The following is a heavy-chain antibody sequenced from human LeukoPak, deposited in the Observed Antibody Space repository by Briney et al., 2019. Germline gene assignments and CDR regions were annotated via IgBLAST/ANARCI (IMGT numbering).Heavy chain of an antibody. V-gene: IGHV3-23*01. CDR3: ARDGSGSSWYSDWFDP. D-gene: IGHD6-13*01. J-gene: IGHJ5*02. Sequence: GGSLRLSCAASGFTFSSYAMSWVRQAPGKGLEWVSAISGSGGSTYYADSVKGRFTISRDNSKNTLYLQMNSLRAEDTAVYYCARDGSGSSWYSDWFDPWGQGTLVTVSS. CDR2: ISGSGGST. CDR1: GFTFSSYA.